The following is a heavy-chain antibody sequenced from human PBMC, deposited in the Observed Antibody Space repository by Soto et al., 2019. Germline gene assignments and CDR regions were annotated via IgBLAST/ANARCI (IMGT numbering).Heavy chain of an antibody. CDR1: GYSFTSYW. Sequence: PGESLKISCKGSGYSFTSYWIGWVRQMPGKGLEWMGSIYPGDSDTRYSPSFQGQVTISADKSISTAYLQWSSLKASDTAMYYCAISKPYSSGYYYAPLGYWGQGTLVTVSS. J-gene: IGHJ4*02. V-gene: IGHV5-51*01. D-gene: IGHD3-22*01. CDR3: AISKPYSSGYYYAPLGY. CDR2: IYPGDSDT.